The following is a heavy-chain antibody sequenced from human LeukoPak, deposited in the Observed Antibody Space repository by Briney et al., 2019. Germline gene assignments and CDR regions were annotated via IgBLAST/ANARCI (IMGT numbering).Heavy chain of an antibody. CDR1: GGSFSGYY. V-gene: IGHV4-34*01. Sequence: PSETLSLTCAVYGGSFSGYYWSWIRQPPGKGLEWIGEINHSGSTNYNPSLKSRVTISVDTSKNQFSLKLSSVTAADTAVYYCARGGRRGILVDYWGQGTLVTVSS. CDR2: INHSGST. CDR3: ARGGRRGILVDY. D-gene: IGHD2/OR15-2a*01. J-gene: IGHJ4*02.